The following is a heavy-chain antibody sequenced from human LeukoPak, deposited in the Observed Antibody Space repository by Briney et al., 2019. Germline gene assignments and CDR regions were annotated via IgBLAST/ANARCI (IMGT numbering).Heavy chain of an antibody. Sequence: SETLSLTCTVSGGSISSSSYYWGWIRQPPGKGLEWIRSIYYSGSTYYNPSLKSRVTMSVDTSKNQFSLKLSSVTAADTAVYYCARRRPSHYFDYWGQGTLVTVSS. CDR1: GGSISSSSYY. J-gene: IGHJ4*02. CDR2: IYYSGST. CDR3: ARRRPSHYFDY. V-gene: IGHV4-39*01.